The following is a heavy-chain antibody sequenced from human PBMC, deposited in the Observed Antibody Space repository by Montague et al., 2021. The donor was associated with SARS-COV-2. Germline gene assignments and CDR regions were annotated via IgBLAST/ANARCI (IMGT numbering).Heavy chain of an antibody. Sequence: PALVKPTQTLTLTCTFSGFSLSTSGVGVGWNRQPPGKALEWLALXYWDDDKRYSPSLKSRLTITKDTSKNQVVLTMTNMDPVDTAAYYCAHRGNWNQGYFYWGQGTLVTVSS. CDR1: GFSLSTSGVG. V-gene: IGHV2-5*02. CDR2: XYWDDDK. J-gene: IGHJ4*02. CDR3: AHRGNWNQGYFY. D-gene: IGHD1-1*01.